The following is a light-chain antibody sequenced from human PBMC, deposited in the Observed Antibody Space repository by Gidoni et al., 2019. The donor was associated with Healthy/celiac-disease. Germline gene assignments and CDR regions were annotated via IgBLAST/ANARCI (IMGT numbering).Light chain of an antibody. V-gene: IGKV3-15*01. CDR2: GTS. CDR1: QSVSNN. Sequence: EIVMTQSPATLSVAPGERATLSCRASQSVSNNLAWYQQKPGQAPRLLIYGTSTRATGIPARFSGSGSGTEFTLTISSLQSEDSAVYYCQQYNNWPETFGQGTKVEIK. J-gene: IGKJ1*01. CDR3: QQYNNWPET.